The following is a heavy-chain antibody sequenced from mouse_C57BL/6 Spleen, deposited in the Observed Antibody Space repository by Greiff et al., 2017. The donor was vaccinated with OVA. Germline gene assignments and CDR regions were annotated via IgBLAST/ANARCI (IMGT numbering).Heavy chain of an antibody. D-gene: IGHD2-14*01. Sequence: EVQGVESGGGLVKPGGSLKLSCAASGFTFSDYGMHWVRQAPEKGLEWVAYISRGSSTIYYADTVKGRFTISRDNAKNTLFLPRTSLRSEDTAMYYCARRQGTPFDYWGQGTTLTVSA. CDR2: ISRGSSTI. V-gene: IGHV5-17*01. CDR1: GFTFSDYG. J-gene: IGHJ2*01. CDR3: ARRQGTPFDY.